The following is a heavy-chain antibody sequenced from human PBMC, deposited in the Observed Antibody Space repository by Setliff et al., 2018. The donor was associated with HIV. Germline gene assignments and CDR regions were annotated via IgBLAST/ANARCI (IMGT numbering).Heavy chain of an antibody. J-gene: IGHJ4*02. CDR2: INHRGTT. Sequence: SETLSLTCGVYGGSFSGYYRTWIRQPPGKGLEWIGEINHRGTTNSNPSLKRRVTISVDTSKSQFSLRLSSVTAADTALYYCTTDVPYSAGALDYWGQGTLVTVSS. CDR3: TTDVPYSAGALDY. V-gene: IGHV4-34*01. D-gene: IGHD3-10*01. CDR1: GGSFSGYY.